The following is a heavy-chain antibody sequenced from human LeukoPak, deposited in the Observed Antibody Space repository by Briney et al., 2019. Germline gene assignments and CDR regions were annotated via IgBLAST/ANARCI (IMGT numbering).Heavy chain of an antibody. J-gene: IGHJ4*02. CDR3: AKDPGLLWFGESQYFDY. CDR1: GFTFSSYA. D-gene: IGHD3-10*01. V-gene: IGHV3-23*01. Sequence: PGGSLRLSCAASGFTFSSYAMSWVRQAPGKGLEWVSAISGSGGSTYYADSVKGRFTISRDNSKNTVYLQMNSLRAEDTAVYYCAKDPGLLWFGESQYFDYWGQGTLVTVSS. CDR2: ISGSGGST.